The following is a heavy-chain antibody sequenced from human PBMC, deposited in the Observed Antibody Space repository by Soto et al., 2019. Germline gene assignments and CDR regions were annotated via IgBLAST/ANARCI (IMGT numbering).Heavy chain of an antibody. D-gene: IGHD3-22*01. CDR1: GGTFSRHA. CDR2: IIPIFDTA. Sequence: VQMVQSVAEVRKPGSAVQVSCKASGGTFSRHAISWGRQAPGQGLEWMGGIIPIFDTANHAQKFKGRVTIIADESTSTVYMDLSSLRSEDTAMYYCSRGWGYDSNDYYYADCGQGTLVIDS. CDR3: SRGWGYDSNDYYYAD. V-gene: IGHV1-69*01. J-gene: IGHJ4*02.